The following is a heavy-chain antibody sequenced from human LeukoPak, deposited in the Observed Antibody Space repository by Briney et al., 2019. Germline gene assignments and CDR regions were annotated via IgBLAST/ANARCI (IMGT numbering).Heavy chain of an antibody. Sequence: PGGSLRLSCAASGFTFSSYGMHWVHQAPGKGLEWVAVIWYDGSNKYYADSVKGRFTISRDNSKNTLYLQMNSLRAEDTAVYYCARKGSGWFHYYYYYGMDVWGQGTTVTVSS. J-gene: IGHJ6*02. D-gene: IGHD6-19*01. CDR2: IWYDGSNK. CDR3: ARKGSGWFHYYYYYGMDV. CDR1: GFTFSSYG. V-gene: IGHV3-33*01.